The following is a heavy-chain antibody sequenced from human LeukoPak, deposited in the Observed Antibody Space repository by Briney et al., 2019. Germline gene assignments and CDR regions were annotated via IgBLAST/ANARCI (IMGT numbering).Heavy chain of an antibody. Sequence: TSETLSLTCTVSGGSISSSYWSWIRQPPGRGLEWIGYTSHSGSTNYKPSLKSRVSISVDTSKNQFSLKLSSVTAADTAVYYCARHQPFDPWGQGTLVAVSS. CDR2: TSHSGST. V-gene: IGHV4-59*01. CDR1: GGSISSSY. CDR3: ARHQPFDP. J-gene: IGHJ5*02.